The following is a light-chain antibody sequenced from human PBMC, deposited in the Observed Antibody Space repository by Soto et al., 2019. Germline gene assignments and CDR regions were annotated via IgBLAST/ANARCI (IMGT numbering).Light chain of an antibody. J-gene: IGLJ1*01. CDR2: DDN. Sequence: SYELTQPPSVSVAPGQTARIPCGGDNIGIRSVHWYQQKPGQAPVVVVYDDNDRPSGIPERFSGSNSGNTATLTISRVEAGDEADYYCQVWDSSSDCNVFGTGTKLTVL. V-gene: IGLV3-21*02. CDR1: NIGIRS. CDR3: QVWDSSSDCNV.